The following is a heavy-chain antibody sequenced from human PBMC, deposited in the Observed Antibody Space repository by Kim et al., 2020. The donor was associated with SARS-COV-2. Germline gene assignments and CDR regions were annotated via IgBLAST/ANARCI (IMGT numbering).Heavy chain of an antibody. CDR3: AKDVRYESSAEDY. V-gene: IGHV3-23*01. CDR2: ISGSGDST. J-gene: IGHJ4*02. D-gene: IGHD3-22*01. Sequence: GGSLRLSCAASGFTFSNYAMSWVRQAPGKGLEWVSAISGSGDSTYYADAVKGRFTISRDNSKNTLYLQMNSLRAEDTAVYYCAKDVRYESSAEDYWGQGALVTVSS. CDR1: GFTFSNYA.